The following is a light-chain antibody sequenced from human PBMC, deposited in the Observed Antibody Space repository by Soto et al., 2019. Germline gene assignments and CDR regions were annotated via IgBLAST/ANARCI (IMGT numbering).Light chain of an antibody. CDR3: QHYNSWPRIA. J-gene: IGKJ5*01. CDR2: GAS. Sequence: EIVLTQSPVTLSVSPGERATLFCRASQSASTNLAWYQHKPGQAPRLLIYGASTRATAIPARFSGSGSGTEFTLTINSLEYEDFAVYYCQHYNSWPRIAFGQGTRLEIK. CDR1: QSASTN. V-gene: IGKV3-15*01.